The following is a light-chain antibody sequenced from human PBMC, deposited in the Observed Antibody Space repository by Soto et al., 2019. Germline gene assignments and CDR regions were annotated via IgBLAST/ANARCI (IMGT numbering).Light chain of an antibody. CDR3: KQRSNYPLT. Sequence: EIVLTQSPATLSLSPGERATLSCRATQSVSTYLAWYQQKRGQAPRLLIYDASNRATGIPARFSGSGSGTDFTLTISSLEPEDFAVYYCKQRSNYPLTFGGGTNMEIK. J-gene: IGKJ4*01. CDR2: DAS. V-gene: IGKV3-11*01. CDR1: QSVSTY.